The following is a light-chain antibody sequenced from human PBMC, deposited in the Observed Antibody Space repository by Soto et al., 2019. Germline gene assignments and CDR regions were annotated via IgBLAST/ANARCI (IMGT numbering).Light chain of an antibody. CDR3: QQYDNWPPTWT. Sequence: EIVMTQSPATLSVSPGERATLSCRASQSVSSNLAWYQQKPGQAPRLLIYGASTRATGIPARFSGSGSGTEFTLIISSLQSEDFAVYYCQQYDNWPPTWTFGRGTKVEIK. CDR1: QSVSSN. CDR2: GAS. J-gene: IGKJ1*01. V-gene: IGKV3-15*01.